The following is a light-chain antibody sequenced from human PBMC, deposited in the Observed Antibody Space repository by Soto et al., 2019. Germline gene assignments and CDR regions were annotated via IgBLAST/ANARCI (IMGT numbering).Light chain of an antibody. Sequence: QSVLTQPPSASGTPGQRVTSSCSGSSSNIGSNTVTWYQHLPGTAPTLLIYSNDQRPSGVPDRFSGSKSGTSASLAISGLQSEDEADYYCASWDDSRKGVVFGGGTKLTVL. CDR1: SSNIGSNT. V-gene: IGLV1-44*01. CDR3: ASWDDSRKGVV. CDR2: SND. J-gene: IGLJ2*01.